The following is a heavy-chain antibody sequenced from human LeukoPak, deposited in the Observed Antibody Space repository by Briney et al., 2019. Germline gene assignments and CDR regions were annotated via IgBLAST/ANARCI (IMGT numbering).Heavy chain of an antibody. Sequence: GGSLRLSCAASGFMFSSYWMNWVRQAPGKGPEWVSTISGGGGSTYYADSVKGRFTISRDNSKNTLYLQMNRLRAEDTAVYYCANDGQFYDFWNGPVNYNYYSMDVWGQGTLVTVSS. J-gene: IGHJ4*02. V-gene: IGHV3-23*01. D-gene: IGHD3-3*01. CDR2: ISGGGGST. CDR3: ANDGQFYDFWNGPVNYNYYSMDV. CDR1: GFMFSSYW.